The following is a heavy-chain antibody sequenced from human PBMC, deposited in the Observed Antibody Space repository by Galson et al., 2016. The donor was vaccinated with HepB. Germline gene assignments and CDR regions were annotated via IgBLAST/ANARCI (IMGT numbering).Heavy chain of an antibody. V-gene: IGHV3-15*07. CDR3: VREMNYSFDH. Sequence: SLRLSCAASGFSFSNAWMNWVRQAPGKGLEWVGRIKSIIDGGTTDLAAPVKGRFTISRDDSKNTLYLQMNSLRAEDTGVYYCVREMNYSFDHWGQGTLVTISS. J-gene: IGHJ4*02. CDR1: GFSFSNAW. CDR2: IKSIIDGGTT. D-gene: IGHD1-7*01.